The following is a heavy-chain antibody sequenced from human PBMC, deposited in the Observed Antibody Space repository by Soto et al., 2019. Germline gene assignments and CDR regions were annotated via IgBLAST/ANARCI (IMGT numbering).Heavy chain of an antibody. CDR3: ASFFYGSGDYYYYGMDV. CDR1: GGPFSGYY. D-gene: IGHD3-10*01. V-gene: IGHV4-34*01. Sequence: SETLSLTCAVYGGPFSGYYWSWIRQPPGKGLEWIGEINHSGSTNYNPSLKSRVTISVDTSKNQFSLKLSSVTAADTAVYYCASFFYGSGDYYYYGMDVWGEGTTVTVSS. J-gene: IGHJ6*04. CDR2: INHSGST.